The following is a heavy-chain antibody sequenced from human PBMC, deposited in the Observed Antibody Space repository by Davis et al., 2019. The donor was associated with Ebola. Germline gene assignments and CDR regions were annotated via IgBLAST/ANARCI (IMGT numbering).Heavy chain of an antibody. J-gene: IGHJ6*04. V-gene: IGHV1-69*13. D-gene: IGHD2-21*01. CDR1: GGTFSSYT. CDR2: IIPMFEAT. Sequence: AASVKVSCKASGGTFSSYTISWVRQAPGEGLEWMGRIIPMFEATNYAQKFQGRVTITADESTTTAYMELSSLRSKDTAVYYCAKSSVMHLRENHYFYYAMDAWGRGTPVTVSS. CDR3: AKSSVMHLRENHYFYYAMDA.